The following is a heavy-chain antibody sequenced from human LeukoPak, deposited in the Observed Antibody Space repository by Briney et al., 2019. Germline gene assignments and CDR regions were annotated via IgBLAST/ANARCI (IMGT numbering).Heavy chain of an antibody. CDR2: IYYSGST. CDR3: ARDRNGSGSYYRFDP. D-gene: IGHD3-10*01. J-gene: IGHJ5*02. Sequence: PSETLSLTCTVSGGSISSYYWSWIRQPPGKGLEWIGYIYYSGSTNYNPSLKSRVTISVDTSKNQFSLKLSSVTAADTAVYYCARDRNGSGSYYRFDPWGQGTLVTVSS. V-gene: IGHV4-59*01. CDR1: GGSISSYY.